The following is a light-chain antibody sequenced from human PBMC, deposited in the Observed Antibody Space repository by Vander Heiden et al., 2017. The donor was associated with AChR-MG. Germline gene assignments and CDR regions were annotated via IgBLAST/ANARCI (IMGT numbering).Light chain of an antibody. CDR1: NSNIGPGYD. Sequence: QSVPSQPPSVSGAPGPRVTISCPGSNSNIGPGYDVHWYQQLPGTAPKLLIYGNSNRPSGVPDRFSGSKSGTSASLAITGLQAEDEADYYCQSYDSSLSGFYVFGTGTKVTVL. V-gene: IGLV1-40*01. CDR3: QSYDSSLSGFYV. J-gene: IGLJ1*01. CDR2: GNS.